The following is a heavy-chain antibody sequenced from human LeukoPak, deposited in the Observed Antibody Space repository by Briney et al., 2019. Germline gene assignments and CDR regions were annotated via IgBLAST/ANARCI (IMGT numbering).Heavy chain of an antibody. CDR1: GFPFNDYV. J-gene: IGHJ4*02. V-gene: IGHV3-30*03. CDR3: ARDPVLGAPDYLDY. D-gene: IGHD1-26*01. Sequence: GGSLRLSCTVSGFPFNDYVIHWVRQAPGKGLEWVAVTSADERIKIYNDSVRGRFTISRDNSKNTQYLQMNSLRVEDTAVYYCARDPVLGAPDYLDYWGRGPLVSVSS. CDR2: TSADERIK.